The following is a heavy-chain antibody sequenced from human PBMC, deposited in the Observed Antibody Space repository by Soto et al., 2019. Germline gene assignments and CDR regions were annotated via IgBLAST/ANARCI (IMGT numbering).Heavy chain of an antibody. CDR2: ISAYNGNT. CDR1: GYTFTSYG. Sequence: ASVKVSCKASGYTFTSYGISWVRQAPGQGLEWMGWISAYNGNTNYAQKLQGRVTMTTDTSTSTAYMELRSLRSDDTAVYYFARNEDIVLVLYAYGMDVWVQGTTLTVSS. CDR3: ARNEDIVLVLYAYGMDV. J-gene: IGHJ6*02. V-gene: IGHV1-18*01. D-gene: IGHD2-8*01.